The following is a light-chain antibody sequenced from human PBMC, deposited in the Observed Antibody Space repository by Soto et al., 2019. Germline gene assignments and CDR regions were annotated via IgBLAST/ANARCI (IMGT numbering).Light chain of an antibody. J-gene: IGKJ2*02. CDR1: QSVSSN. CDR3: QQYNNWPPWT. Sequence: EIVMTQSPATPSVSPGETATLSCRASQSVSSNLAWYQQKPGQAPRLLIYGASTRATGIPARFSGSGSGTEFTLTISSLQSEDFAVYYCQQYNNWPPWTFGQGTKLEIK. CDR2: GAS. V-gene: IGKV3-15*01.